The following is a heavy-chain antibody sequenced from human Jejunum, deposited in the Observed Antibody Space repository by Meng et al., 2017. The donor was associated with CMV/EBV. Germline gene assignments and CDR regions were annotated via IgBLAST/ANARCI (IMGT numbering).Heavy chain of an antibody. V-gene: IGHV2-70*20. Sequence: FSGCSVSTSGMCVSCVRQPPGKALEWLALIDWDDDKYYSTSLKTRLTISKDTSKNQVVLTMSNMDPVDTATYYCARTKGGRGFIDYWGQGAQFTVSS. J-gene: IGHJ4*02. CDR2: IDWDDDK. D-gene: IGHD2-15*01. CDR3: ARTKGGRGFIDY. CDR1: GCSVSTSGMC.